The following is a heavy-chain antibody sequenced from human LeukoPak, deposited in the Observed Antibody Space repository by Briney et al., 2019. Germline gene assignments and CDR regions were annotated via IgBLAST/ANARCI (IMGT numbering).Heavy chain of an antibody. CDR2: IYYSGST. CDR3: ARAHTAMAYYYYYYMDV. J-gene: IGHJ6*03. D-gene: IGHD5-18*01. Sequence: PSETLSLTCTVSGGSISSSSYYWGWIRQPPGKGLEWIGSIYYSGSTYYNPSLKSQVTISVDTSKNQFSLKLSSVTAADTAVYYCARAHTAMAYYYYYYMDVWGKGTTVTISS. V-gene: IGHV4-39*07. CDR1: GGSISSSSYY.